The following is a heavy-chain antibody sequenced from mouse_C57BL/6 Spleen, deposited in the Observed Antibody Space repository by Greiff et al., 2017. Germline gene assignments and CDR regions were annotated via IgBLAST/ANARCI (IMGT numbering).Heavy chain of an antibody. J-gene: IGHJ2*01. Sequence: EVQLQQSGPELVKPGDSVKISCKASGYSFTGYFMNWVMQSHGKSLEWIGRINPYNGDTFYNQKFKGKATLAVDKSSSTAHMELRSLSSEDSAVYYCARNGYYYEYYFDYWGQGTTLTVSS. V-gene: IGHV1-20*01. CDR2: INPYNGDT. CDR1: GYSFTGYF. D-gene: IGHD2-4*01. CDR3: ARNGYYYEYYFDY.